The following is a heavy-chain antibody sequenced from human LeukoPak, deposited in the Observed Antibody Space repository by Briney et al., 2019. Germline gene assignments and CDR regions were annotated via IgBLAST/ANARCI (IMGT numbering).Heavy chain of an antibody. J-gene: IGHJ4*02. D-gene: IGHD4/OR15-4a*01. CDR3: AREQREWTLTIDY. CDR1: GFTFSSYW. Sequence: GGSLRLSCAASGFTFSSYWMSWVRQARGGGLEWVANIKQDGREKYYVDSVKDRFTISRDNAKNSLYLQINSLRVGETAVYYCAREQREWTLTIDYWGQGTLVTVSS. CDR2: IKQDGREK. V-gene: IGHV3-7*01.